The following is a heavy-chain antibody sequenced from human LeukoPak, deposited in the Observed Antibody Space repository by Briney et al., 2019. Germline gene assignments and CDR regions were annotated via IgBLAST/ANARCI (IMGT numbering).Heavy chain of an antibody. CDR3: AKGGYSSGWYVNWDDAFDI. CDR2: ISWNSGSI. J-gene: IGHJ3*02. Sequence: GGSLRLSCAASGFTFDDYAMHWVRQAPGKGLEWASGISWNSGSIGYADSVKGRFTISRDNAKNSLYLQMNSLRAEDTALYYCAKGGYSSGWYVNWDDAFDIWGQGTMVTVSS. CDR1: GFTFDDYA. D-gene: IGHD6-19*01. V-gene: IGHV3-9*01.